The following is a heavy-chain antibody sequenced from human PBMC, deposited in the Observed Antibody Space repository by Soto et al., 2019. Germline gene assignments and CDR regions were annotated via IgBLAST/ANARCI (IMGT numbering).Heavy chain of an antibody. V-gene: IGHV3-23*01. J-gene: IGHJ6*02. CDR3: AEAEVLRYFDSLVSGGMDV. D-gene: IGHD3-9*01. Sequence: PGGSLRLSCAASGFTFSSYAMSWVRQAPGKGLEWVSAISGSGGSTYYADSVKGRFTISRDNSKNTLYLQMNSLRAEDKAVYYCAEAEVLRYFDSLVSGGMDVWGQGTTVTVSS. CDR1: GFTFSSYA. CDR2: ISGSGGST.